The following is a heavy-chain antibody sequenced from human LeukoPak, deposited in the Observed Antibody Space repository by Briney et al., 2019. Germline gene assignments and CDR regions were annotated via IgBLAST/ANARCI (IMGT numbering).Heavy chain of an antibody. CDR1: GGSISSYY. V-gene: IGHV4-59*01. CDR2: INHSGST. CDR3: ARGAAVYSYG. D-gene: IGHD5-18*01. J-gene: IGHJ4*02. Sequence: SETLSLTCTVSGGSISSYYWSWIRQPPGMGLEWIGEINHSGSTNYNPSLKSRVTISIDTSKNRFSLRLSSVTAADTAVYYCARGAAVYSYGWGQGTLVTVSS.